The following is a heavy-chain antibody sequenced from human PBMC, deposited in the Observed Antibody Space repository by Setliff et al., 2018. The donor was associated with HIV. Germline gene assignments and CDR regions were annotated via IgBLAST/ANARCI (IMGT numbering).Heavy chain of an antibody. CDR2: ISGSGGST. CDR1: GFTFSSYA. J-gene: IGHJ4*02. D-gene: IGHD3-22*01. CDR3: AKDRTVVVITIFDY. Sequence: PGGSLRLSCAASGFTFSSYAMGCVRQAPGKGLAWVSAISGSGGSTYYADSVKGRFTISRDNSKNTLYLQMNSLGAEDTAVYYCAKDRTVVVITIFDYWGQGTLVTVSS. V-gene: IGHV3-23*01.